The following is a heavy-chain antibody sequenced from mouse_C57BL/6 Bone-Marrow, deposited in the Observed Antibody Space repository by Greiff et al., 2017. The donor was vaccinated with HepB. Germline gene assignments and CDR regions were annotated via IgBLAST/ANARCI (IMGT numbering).Heavy chain of an antibody. D-gene: IGHD1-1*01. CDR3: ARWAYGSSYEAMDY. CDR1: GYSITSDY. J-gene: IGHJ4*01. V-gene: IGHV3-8*01. CDR2: ISYSGST. Sequence: EVKLMESGPGLAKPSQTLSLTCSVTGYSITSDYWTWIRKFPGNKLEYMGYISYSGSTYYNPSLKSRISITRDTSKNQYYLQLNSVTTEDTATYYCARWAYGSSYEAMDYWGQGTSVTVSS.